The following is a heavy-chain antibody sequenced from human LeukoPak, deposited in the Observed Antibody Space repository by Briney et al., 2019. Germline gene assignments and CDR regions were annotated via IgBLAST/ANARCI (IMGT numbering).Heavy chain of an antibody. CDR1: GGSLSNYY. CDR2: IYYSGRT. CDR3: ARHLRNSFFDY. V-gene: IGHV4-59*08. J-gene: IGHJ4*02. Sequence: PSETLSLTCTASGGSLSNYYWSWIRQPPGKGLEWIGYIYYSGRTSYYPSLESRVTISVDTSKTQFSLKLSSVTAADSAVYYCARHLRNSFFDYWGQGTLVTVSS. D-gene: IGHD2/OR15-2a*01.